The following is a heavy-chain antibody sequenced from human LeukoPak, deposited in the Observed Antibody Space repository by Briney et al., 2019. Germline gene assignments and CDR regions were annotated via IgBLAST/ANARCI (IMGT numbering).Heavy chain of an antibody. Sequence: PGGSLRLSCAASGFTFSSYSMNWVRQAPGKGLEWVSYISSSSSTIYYADSVKGRFTISRDNAKNSLYLQMNSLRAEDTAVYYCARDRRTSYWGQGTLVTVSS. CDR1: GFTFSSYS. J-gene: IGHJ4*02. V-gene: IGHV3-48*01. CDR2: ISSSSSTI. D-gene: IGHD1-1*01. CDR3: ARDRRTSY.